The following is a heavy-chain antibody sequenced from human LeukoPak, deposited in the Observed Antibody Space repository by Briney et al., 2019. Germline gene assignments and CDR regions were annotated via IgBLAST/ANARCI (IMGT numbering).Heavy chain of an antibody. CDR3: ARDRVRHSSSWHFDY. CDR2: IWYDGSNK. V-gene: IGHV3-33*01. Sequence: GGSLRLSCAASGFTFSSYGMHWVRQAPGKGLEWVAVIWYDGSNKYYADSVKGRFTISRDNSKNTLYLQMNNLRAEDAAVYYCARDRVRHSSSWHFDYWGQGTLVTVSS. D-gene: IGHD6-13*01. J-gene: IGHJ4*02. CDR1: GFTFSSYG.